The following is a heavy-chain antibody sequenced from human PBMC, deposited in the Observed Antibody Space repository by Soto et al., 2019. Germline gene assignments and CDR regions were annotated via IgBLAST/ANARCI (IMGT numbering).Heavy chain of an antibody. CDR2: FDPEDGET. CDR1: GHTLTELS. D-gene: IGHD1-7*01. Sequence: GASVKVSCKVSGHTLTELSMHWVRQAPGKGLEWMGGFDPEDGETIYAQKFQGRVTMTEDTSTDTAYMELSSLRSEDTAVYYCATMAELIWSFDYWGQGTLVTVSS. CDR3: ATMAELIWSFDY. V-gene: IGHV1-24*01. J-gene: IGHJ4*02.